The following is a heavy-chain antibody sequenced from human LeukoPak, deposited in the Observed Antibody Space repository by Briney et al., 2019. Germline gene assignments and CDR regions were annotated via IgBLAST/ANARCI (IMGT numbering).Heavy chain of an antibody. CDR1: GYTFTSYG. CDR2: ISAYNGNT. D-gene: IGHD1-26*01. CDR3: ARDLSQAPRASPTGIVGARL. V-gene: IGHV1-18*01. J-gene: IGHJ3*01. Sequence: ASVKVSCKASGYTFTSYGISWVRQAPGQGLEWMGWISAYNGNTNYAQKLQGRVTMTTDTSTSTAYMELRSLRSDDTAVYYCARDLSQAPRASPTGIVGARLWGQGTVVTVSS.